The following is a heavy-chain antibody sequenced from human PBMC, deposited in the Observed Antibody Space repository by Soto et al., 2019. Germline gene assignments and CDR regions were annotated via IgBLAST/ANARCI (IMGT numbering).Heavy chain of an antibody. CDR2: ISYSDGC. Sequence: SETLSLTCTVSGGSISRGGYCWSWIRQHQGKGLEWIASISYSDGCFYYLSLKRRLTISVDTSKNQFSLSLRSVTAAATAVYYCASHGTFWPFNFWGQGTVVTVSS. CDR1: GGSISRGGYC. V-gene: IGHV4-39*01. CDR3: ASHGTFWPFNF. J-gene: IGHJ4*02. D-gene: IGHD1-7*01.